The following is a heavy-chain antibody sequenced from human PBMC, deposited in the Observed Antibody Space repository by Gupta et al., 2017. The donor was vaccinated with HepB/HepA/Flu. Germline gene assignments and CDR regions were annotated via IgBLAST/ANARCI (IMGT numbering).Heavy chain of an antibody. J-gene: IGHJ5*02. CDR3: AKDFRKRENGWFDP. Sequence: EVSLMQSGGGLAQTGESLRLSCTASGFIFKAFAMNWVRQAPGKGLEWVSTVTGSGTDTFYADSVKGRFSISRDNSANTLYLQMDSLRVEDSAIYYCAKDFRKRENGWFDPWGQGTLVTVSS. CDR2: VTGSGTDT. CDR1: GFIFKAFA. D-gene: IGHD1-1*01. V-gene: IGHV3-23*01.